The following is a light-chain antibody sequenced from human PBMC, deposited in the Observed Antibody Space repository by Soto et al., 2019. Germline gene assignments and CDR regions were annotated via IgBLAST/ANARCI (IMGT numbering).Light chain of an antibody. CDR1: QSVSNTY. CDR2: GAS. Sequence: EIVMTQSPATLSVSSGERATLSCRASQSVSNTYLVWYQQKPGQAPRLLIYGASNRATGIPDRFSGSGSGTDFTLTISSLEPGDFAVYYCQQYGSSWTFGQGTKVEIK. J-gene: IGKJ1*01. CDR3: QQYGSSWT. V-gene: IGKV3-20*01.